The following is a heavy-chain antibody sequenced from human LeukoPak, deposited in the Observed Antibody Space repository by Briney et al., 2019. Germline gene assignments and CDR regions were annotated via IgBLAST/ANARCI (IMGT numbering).Heavy chain of an antibody. J-gene: IGHJ6*02. CDR2: MYSGGTT. D-gene: IGHD2-15*01. Sequence: SETLSLTCTVSDGSINGYYWSWIRQPPGKGLDWIGYMYSGGTTNYSPSLKSRVTISEDTSKNQFSLKLSSVTAADTAVYYCARLYCSGGSCSSYYYGMDVWGQGTTVTVSS. CDR3: ARLYCSGGSCSSYYYGMDV. V-gene: IGHV4-59*08. CDR1: DGSINGYY.